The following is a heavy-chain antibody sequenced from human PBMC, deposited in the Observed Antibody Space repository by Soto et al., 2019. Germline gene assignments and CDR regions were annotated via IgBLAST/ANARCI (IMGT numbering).Heavy chain of an antibody. CDR2: IIPILGRA. V-gene: IGHV1-69*04. D-gene: IGHD6-19*01. J-gene: IGHJ4*02. CDR3: AGDPHSTGWYHLDY. CDR1: GGNFSSYS. Sequence: SVKVSCKASGGNFSSYSISWVRQAPGQGLEWMGRIIPILGRANYAQKFQGRVTISADKSKNTAYMQLSSLRSEDTAVYYCAGDPHSTGWYHLDYWGQGTLVTVSS.